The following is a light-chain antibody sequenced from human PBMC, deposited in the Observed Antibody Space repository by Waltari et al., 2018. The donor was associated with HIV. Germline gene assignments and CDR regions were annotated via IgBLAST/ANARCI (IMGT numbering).Light chain of an antibody. CDR1: LSNIGSNY. CDR2: RND. J-gene: IGLJ3*02. Sequence: QSVLSQPPSAPGTPGQRVTISCSGGLSNIGSNYVYWYQQFSGMAPKLVIFRNDQLPPEVHDRFTGSKSGTSASLIITGLQSEDESDYYCAVWDDKLGAWLFGGGTRVTV. CDR3: AVWDDKLGAWL. V-gene: IGLV1-47*01.